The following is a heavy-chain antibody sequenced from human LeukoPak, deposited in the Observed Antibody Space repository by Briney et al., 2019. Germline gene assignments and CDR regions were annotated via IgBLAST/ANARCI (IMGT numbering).Heavy chain of an antibody. CDR2: INWNGGST. V-gene: IGHV3-20*04. D-gene: IGHD6-6*01. J-gene: IGHJ4*02. Sequence: PGGSLRLSCAASGFTFDDYGMSWVRQAPGKGLEWVSGINWNGGSTVYADSVKGRFTISRDNAKNSLYLQMNSLRAEDTALYYCARYHVYSSSSGLGYWGQGTLVTVSS. CDR1: GFTFDDYG. CDR3: ARYHVYSSSSGLGY.